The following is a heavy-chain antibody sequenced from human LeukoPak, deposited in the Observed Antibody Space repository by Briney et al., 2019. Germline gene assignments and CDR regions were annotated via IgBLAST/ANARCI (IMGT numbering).Heavy chain of an antibody. CDR2: ISSSSSYI. D-gene: IGHD5-24*01. Sequence: GGSLRLSCSASGFTFSSYGMNWVRQAPGRGLEWVSSISSSSSYIYYADSVKGRFTISRDNAKNSLYLQMNSLRAEDTAVYYCARNGFSNFFDFWGQGTLVTVSS. CDR1: GFTFSSYG. V-gene: IGHV3-21*01. J-gene: IGHJ4*02. CDR3: ARNGFSNFFDF.